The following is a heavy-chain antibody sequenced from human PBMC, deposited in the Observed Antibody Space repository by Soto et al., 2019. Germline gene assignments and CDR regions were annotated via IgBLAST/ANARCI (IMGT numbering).Heavy chain of an antibody. CDR3: AKDRLANPPYYYYYYGLDV. CDR1: GFTFTSYG. V-gene: IGHV3-30*18. CDR2: ISYDGSNK. D-gene: IGHD6-25*01. J-gene: IGHJ6*02. Sequence: GGSLRLSCAASGFTFTSYGMHWVRQAPGKGLEWVAIISYDGSNKYYADSVKGRFTISRDKSKNTLYLQMNSLRAADTAVYYCAKDRLANPPYYYYYYGLDVWGQGTTVTVSS.